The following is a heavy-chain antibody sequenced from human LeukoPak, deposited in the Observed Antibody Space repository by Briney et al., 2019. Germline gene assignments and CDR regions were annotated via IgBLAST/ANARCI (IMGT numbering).Heavy chain of an antibody. J-gene: IGHJ3*02. Sequence: AGSLRLSCAASGFTFRDAWMIWVRQAPGKGLEWVGRIKSRADGGTPDYAAPVTGRFTISREDSNGTLFLQMNRLTTEDTAVYYCATQGVLDAFDIWGQGTMVIVSS. V-gene: IGHV3-15*01. CDR2: IKSRADGGTP. CDR3: ATQGVLDAFDI. CDR1: GFTFRDAW. D-gene: IGHD3-10*01.